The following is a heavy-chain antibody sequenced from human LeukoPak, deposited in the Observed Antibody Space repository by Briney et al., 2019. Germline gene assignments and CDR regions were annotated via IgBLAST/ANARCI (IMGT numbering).Heavy chain of an antibody. D-gene: IGHD1-14*01. CDR2: INPNSGGT. V-gene: IGHV1-2*02. CDR1: GYTFTGYY. Sequence: ASVKVSCKASGYTFTGYYMHWVRQAPGQGLEWVGWINPNSGGTNYAQKFQGRVTMTRDTSISTAYMELSRPRSDDTAVYYCARVRAEPKYYFDYWGQGTLVTVSS. CDR3: ARVRAEPKYYFDY. J-gene: IGHJ4*02.